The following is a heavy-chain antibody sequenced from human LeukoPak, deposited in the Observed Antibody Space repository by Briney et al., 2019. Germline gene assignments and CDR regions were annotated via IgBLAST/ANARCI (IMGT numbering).Heavy chain of an antibody. CDR2: IIPIFGTA. CDR1: GGTFSSYA. CDR3: AGIRYFDWLFSFDY. J-gene: IGHJ4*02. Sequence: ASVKVSCKACGGTFSSYAISWVRQAPGQGLESMGGIIPIFGTANYAQKFQGRVTITTDESTSTAYMELSSLRSEDTAVYYCAGIRYFDWLFSFDYWGQGTLVTVSS. D-gene: IGHD3-9*01. V-gene: IGHV1-69*05.